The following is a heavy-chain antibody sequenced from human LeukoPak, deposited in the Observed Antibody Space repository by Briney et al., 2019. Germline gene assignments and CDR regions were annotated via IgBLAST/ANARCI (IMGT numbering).Heavy chain of an antibody. CDR3: AREADSSGSYYFDY. CDR1: GFTFSSYA. J-gene: IGHJ4*02. Sequence: PGRSLRLSCAASGFTFSSYAMHWVRQAPGKGLEWVALISYDGGNKYYADSVKGRFTISRDNSKNTLYLQMNSLRAEDTAVYYCAREADSSGSYYFDYWGQGTLVTVSS. D-gene: IGHD1-26*01. CDR2: ISYDGGNK. V-gene: IGHV3-30-3*01.